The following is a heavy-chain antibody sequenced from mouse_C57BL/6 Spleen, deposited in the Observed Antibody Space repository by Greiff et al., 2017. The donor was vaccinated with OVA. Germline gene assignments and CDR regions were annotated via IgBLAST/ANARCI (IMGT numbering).Heavy chain of an antibody. J-gene: IGHJ1*03. D-gene: IGHD3-1*01. CDR1: GFTFSSYA. V-gene: IGHV5-4*01. Sequence: EVQLVESGGGLVKPGGSLKLSCAASGFTFSSYAMSWVRQTPEKRLEWVATISAGGSYTSYPDNVKGRFTISRDNAKNNLYLQMSQLKSEDTAMYYCARDEARGYDWYFDVWGTGTTVTVSS. CDR3: ARDEARGYDWYFDV. CDR2: ISAGGSYT.